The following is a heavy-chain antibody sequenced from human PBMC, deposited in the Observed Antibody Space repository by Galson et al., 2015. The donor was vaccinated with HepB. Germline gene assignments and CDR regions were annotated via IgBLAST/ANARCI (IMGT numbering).Heavy chain of an antibody. J-gene: IGHJ4*02. V-gene: IGHV3-11*06. CDR2: ISSSSSYT. CDR3: ARGPGCSGGSCYFDY. D-gene: IGHD2-15*01. CDR1: GFTFSDYY. Sequence: SLRLSCAASGFTFSDYYMSWIRQAPGKGLEWVSYISSSSSYTNYADSVKGRFTISRDNAKNSLYLQMNSLRAEDTAVYYCARGPGCSGGSCYFDYWGQGTLVTVSS.